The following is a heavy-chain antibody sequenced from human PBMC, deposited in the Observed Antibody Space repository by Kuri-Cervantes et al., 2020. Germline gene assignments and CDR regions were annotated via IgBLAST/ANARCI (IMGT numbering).Heavy chain of an antibody. CDR3: ARGPAYPWFDP. CDR2: INHSGST. J-gene: IGHJ5*02. V-gene: IGHV4-34*01. CDR1: GGSFSGYY. Sequence: SETLSVTCAVYGGSFSGYYWNWIRQPPGKGLEWIGEINHSGSTNYNPSLKSRVTISIDTSKNQFSLKLSSVTAADTAVYYCARGPAYPWFDPWGQGTLVTVSS.